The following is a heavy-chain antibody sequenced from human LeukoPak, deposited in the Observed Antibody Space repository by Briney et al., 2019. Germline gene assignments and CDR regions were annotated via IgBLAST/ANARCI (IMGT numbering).Heavy chain of an antibody. CDR3: ARSGSYFGYYYYMDV. CDR2: IKQDGSEK. CDR1: GFTFSSYW. J-gene: IGHJ6*03. Sequence: GGFLRLSCAASGFTFSSYWMSWVRQAPGKGLEWVANIKQDGSEKYYVDSVKGRFTISRDNAKNSLYLQMNSLRAEDTAVYYCARSGSYFGYYYYMDVWGKGTTVTVSS. V-gene: IGHV3-7*01. D-gene: IGHD1-26*01.